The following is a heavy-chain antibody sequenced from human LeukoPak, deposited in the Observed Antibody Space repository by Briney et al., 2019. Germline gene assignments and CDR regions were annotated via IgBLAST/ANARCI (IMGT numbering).Heavy chain of an antibody. D-gene: IGHD1-26*01. Sequence: PGGSLRLSCAASGFTFSSYNMNWVRQAPGKGLEWVSSITSSSTYIYYADSVKGRFTISRDNARNSLYLQMDSLRAEDTAVYYCARDPYSGSYGDYYYYYMDVWSKGTTVTISS. V-gene: IGHV3-21*01. CDR1: GFTFSSYN. CDR3: ARDPYSGSYGDYYYYYMDV. CDR2: ITSSSTYI. J-gene: IGHJ6*03.